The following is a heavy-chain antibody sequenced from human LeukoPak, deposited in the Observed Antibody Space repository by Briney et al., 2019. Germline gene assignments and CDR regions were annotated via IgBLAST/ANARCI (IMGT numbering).Heavy chain of an antibody. D-gene: IGHD5-18*01. J-gene: IGHJ4*02. CDR1: GYTFTSYG. CDR3: ARDYRSSEDTAMAHSDY. Sequence: ASVKVSCKASGYTFTSYGISWVRQAPGQGLEWMGWISAYNGNTNYAQKLQGRVTMTTDTSTSTAYMELRSLRSDDTAVYYCARDYRSSEDTAMAHSDYWGQGTLVTVSS. CDR2: ISAYNGNT. V-gene: IGHV1-18*01.